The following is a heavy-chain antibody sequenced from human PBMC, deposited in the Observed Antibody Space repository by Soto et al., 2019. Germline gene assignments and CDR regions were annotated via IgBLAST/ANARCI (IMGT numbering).Heavy chain of an antibody. J-gene: IGHJ5*02. V-gene: IGHV1-8*01. D-gene: IGHD2-21*01. CDR3: ARSDGYTVNGLDA. CDR1: GYTFATYD. CDR2: MNPNSGNT. Sequence: QVQLVQSGAEVKTPGASVKVSCKASGYTFATYDINWVRQAPGQGLEWMGWMNPNSGNTGYAQKFQGRLTMTRENALSVAHMELRSLRNEDTAVYYCARSDGYTVNGLDACGQGTLVTVSA.